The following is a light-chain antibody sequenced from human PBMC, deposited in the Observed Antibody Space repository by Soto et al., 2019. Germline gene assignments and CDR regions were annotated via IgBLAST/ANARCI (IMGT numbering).Light chain of an antibody. Sequence: QAVVTQTPSVSGAPGQRVTISCTGSSSDIGAGYDVHWYQQLPGTAPKLLIYGNNNRPSGVSDRFSGSKSGTSASLAITGLQAEDEASYYCQSFDSSLNVVIFGGGTQLTVL. CDR3: QSFDSSLNVVI. CDR1: SSDIGAGYD. V-gene: IGLV1-40*01. CDR2: GNN. J-gene: IGLJ2*01.